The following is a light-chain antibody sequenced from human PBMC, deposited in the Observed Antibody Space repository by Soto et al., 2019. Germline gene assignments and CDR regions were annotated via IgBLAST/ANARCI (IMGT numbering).Light chain of an antibody. V-gene: IGKV3-20*01. CDR3: QHYVNSHTIT. CDR2: GVS. Sequence: EIVLTQSPGTLSLSPGERATLSCRASQSVSSSYLAWYQQKPGQAPKLLIYGVSSRATGIPDRFSGSGSGTDFTLTISRLEPEDFAVYYCQHYVNSHTITFGQGTRLEIK. CDR1: QSVSSSY. J-gene: IGKJ5*01.